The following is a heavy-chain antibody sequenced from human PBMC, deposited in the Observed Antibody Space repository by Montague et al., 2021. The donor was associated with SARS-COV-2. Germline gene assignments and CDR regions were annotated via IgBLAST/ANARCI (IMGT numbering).Heavy chain of an antibody. CDR3: VRDTGCGHAGFDA. CDR2: TNYRSKWTS. V-gene: IGHV6-1*01. Sequence: CAISGDSVCSNTAAWNWIRQSPSGGLEWLGRTNYRSKWTSDYATSVEGRISIDPDTSKNQFFLHLRSVTPEDTGVYYCVRDTGCGHAGFDAWGQGTLVTVSS. J-gene: IGHJ4*02. CDR1: GDSVCSNTAA. D-gene: IGHD2-21*01.